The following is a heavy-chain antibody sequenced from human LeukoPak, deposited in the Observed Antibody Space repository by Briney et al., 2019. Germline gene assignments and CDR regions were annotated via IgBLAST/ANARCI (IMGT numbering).Heavy chain of an antibody. V-gene: IGHV4-34*01. J-gene: IGHJ4*02. CDR1: GGSFSGYY. Sequence: SQALSLTCAVYGGSFSGYYWSWIRQPPGKGLEWIGEINHSGSTNYNPSLKSRVTISVDTSKNQFSLKLSSVTAADTAVYYCATSQCGSDCYLAGDYWGQGTLVTVSS. CDR3: ATSQCGSDCYLAGDY. D-gene: IGHD2-21*02. CDR2: INHSGST.